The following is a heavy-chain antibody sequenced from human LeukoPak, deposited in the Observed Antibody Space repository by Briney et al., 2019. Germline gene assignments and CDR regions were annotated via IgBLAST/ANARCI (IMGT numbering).Heavy chain of an antibody. Sequence: SETLSLTCTVSGGSISSYYWSWIRQPSGKGLEWIGYIYTSGSTNYNPSLKSRVTISVDTSKNQFSLKLSSVTAADTAVYYCANTRSSTRGYYFDYWGQGTLVTVSS. V-gene: IGHV4-4*09. D-gene: IGHD2-2*01. CDR2: IYTSGST. CDR3: ANTRSSTRGYYFDY. J-gene: IGHJ4*02. CDR1: GGSISSYY.